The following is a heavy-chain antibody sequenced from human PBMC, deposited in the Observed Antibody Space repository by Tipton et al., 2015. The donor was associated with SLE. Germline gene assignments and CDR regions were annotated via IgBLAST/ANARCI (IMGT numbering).Heavy chain of an antibody. V-gene: IGHV4-4*02. CDR3: ARARSEDAFWREYVNYYYYMDV. J-gene: IGHJ6*03. CDR1: GGSISSSIW. CDR2: ITLGGAT. Sequence: TLSLTCAVSGGSISSSIWWSWVRQPPGKGPEWIGAITLGGATDYNPSLKSRVTISVDTSKNQFSLKLMSLTAADTAVYYCARARSEDAFWREYVNYYYYMDVWGRGTTVTVSS. D-gene: IGHD3-3*01.